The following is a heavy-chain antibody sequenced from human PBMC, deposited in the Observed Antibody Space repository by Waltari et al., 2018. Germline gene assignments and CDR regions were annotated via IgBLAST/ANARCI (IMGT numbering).Heavy chain of an antibody. D-gene: IGHD1-1*01. CDR1: GYTFTAHH. CDR2: INPNSGDT. Sequence: QVQLVQSGAEVEEPGASVKVSCKASGYTFTAHHIHWMRQAPGQGLEWMGWINPNSGDTNNAQKFEGRVTMTRDTSISTAYMELSRLRSDDTAMYYCARDREATYNVYYYYMDVWGKGTTVTISS. CDR3: ARDREATYNVYYYYMDV. J-gene: IGHJ6*03. V-gene: IGHV1-2*02.